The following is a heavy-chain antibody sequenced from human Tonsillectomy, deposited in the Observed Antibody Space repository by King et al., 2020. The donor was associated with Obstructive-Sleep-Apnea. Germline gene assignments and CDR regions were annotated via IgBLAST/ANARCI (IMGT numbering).Heavy chain of an antibody. CDR3: AARWSSSGYFDY. V-gene: IGHV1-58*02. Sequence: QLVQSGPEVKKPGTSVKVSCKASGFTFTNSAMQWGRQARGQRLEWVGWIVVGSGNTNYAQKCQERVTITRDRSTSTAYMELSSLRSEDTAGYYCAARWSSSGYFDYWGQGTLVTVSS. CDR1: GFTFTNSA. D-gene: IGHD3-22*01. J-gene: IGHJ4*02. CDR2: IVVGSGNT.